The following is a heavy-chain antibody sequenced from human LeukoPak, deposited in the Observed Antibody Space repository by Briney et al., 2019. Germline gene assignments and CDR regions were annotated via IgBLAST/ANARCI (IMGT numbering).Heavy chain of an antibody. V-gene: IGHV4-59*12. Sequence: SETLSLTCTVSGVSIFSSYWNWVRQPPGKGLEWIGYVHYSGSTNYNPSLKSRVTISVDTSKSQFSLKLSSATAADTAVYYCATGRSIRYFDYWGQGSLLTVSS. CDR2: VHYSGST. CDR3: ATGRSIRYFDY. J-gene: IGHJ4*02. CDR1: GVSIFSSY. D-gene: IGHD3-9*01.